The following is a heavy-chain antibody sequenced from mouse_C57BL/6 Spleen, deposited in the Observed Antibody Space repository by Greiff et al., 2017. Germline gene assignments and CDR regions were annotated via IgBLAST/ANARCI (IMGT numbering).Heavy chain of an antibody. D-gene: IGHD1-1*01. CDR2: ISSGSSTI. CDR1: GFTFSDYG. J-gene: IGHJ3*01. Sequence: EVQLQESGGGLVKPGGSLKLSCAASGFTFSDYGMHWVRQAPEKGLEWVAYISSGSSTIYYADTVKGRFTISRDNAKNTLFLQMTSLRSEDTAMYYCARNYYGSFPLFAYWGQGTLVTVAA. V-gene: IGHV5-17*01. CDR3: ARNYYGSFPLFAY.